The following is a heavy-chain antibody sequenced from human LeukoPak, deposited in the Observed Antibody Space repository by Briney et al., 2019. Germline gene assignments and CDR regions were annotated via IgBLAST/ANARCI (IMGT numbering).Heavy chain of an antibody. CDR3: AAGHYYDSSGYYRIYYYYGMDV. V-gene: IGHV1-58*01. CDR1: RPTFTSST. CDR2: VLVVIGNT. Sequence: PVKASCKASRPTFTSSTVQWLRQARGHRLKCIRWVLVVIGNTNYAQKFQERVTITRDMSTSTAYMELSSLRSEDTAVYYCAAGHYYDSSGYYRIYYYYGMDVWGQGTTVTVSS. J-gene: IGHJ6*02. D-gene: IGHD3-22*01.